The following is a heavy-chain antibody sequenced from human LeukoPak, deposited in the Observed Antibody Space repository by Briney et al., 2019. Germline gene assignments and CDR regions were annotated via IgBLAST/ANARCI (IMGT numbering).Heavy chain of an antibody. CDR2: LSHIGTT. V-gene: IGHV4-38-2*02. CDR3: VGMFSL. J-gene: IGHJ4*01. D-gene: IGHD3-10*02. Sequence: SETLSLTCTVSGYSITSDYHWGWIRQPPGKGLEWIGRLSHIGTTYYNPSLHSRATISLDTSKNQVSLNLTSVTAADTAVYYCVGMFSLWGQGILDAVSS. CDR1: GYSITSDYH.